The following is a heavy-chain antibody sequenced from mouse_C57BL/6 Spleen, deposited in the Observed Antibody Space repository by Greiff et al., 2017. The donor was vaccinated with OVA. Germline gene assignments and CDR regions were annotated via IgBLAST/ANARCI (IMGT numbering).Heavy chain of an antibody. J-gene: IGHJ4*01. CDR1: GFTFSDYG. Sequence: EVQLVESGGGLVKPGGSLKLSCAASGFTFSDYGMHWVRQAPEKGLEWVAYISSGSSTIYYADTVKGRFTISRDNAKNTLFLQMTSLRSEDTAMYYCAIGDGSRGYYYAMDYWGQGTSVTVSS. V-gene: IGHV5-17*01. D-gene: IGHD1-1*01. CDR2: ISSGSSTI. CDR3: AIGDGSRGYYYAMDY.